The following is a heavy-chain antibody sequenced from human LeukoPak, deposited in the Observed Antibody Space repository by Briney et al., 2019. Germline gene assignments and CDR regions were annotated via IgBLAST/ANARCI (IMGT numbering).Heavy chain of an antibody. V-gene: IGHV1-18*01. J-gene: IGHJ4*02. Sequence: GASVKVSCKTSGYSFTNYGITWVRQAPGQGLEWMGWISGYNSKPFYAQNFQGRVTMTTDTSTTTAYMELTSLRSDDTAVYYCARHNGALSGWYRDKRIDYWGQGTLVTVSS. D-gene: IGHD6-19*01. CDR1: GYSFTNYG. CDR2: ISGYNSKP. CDR3: ARHNGALSGWYRDKRIDY.